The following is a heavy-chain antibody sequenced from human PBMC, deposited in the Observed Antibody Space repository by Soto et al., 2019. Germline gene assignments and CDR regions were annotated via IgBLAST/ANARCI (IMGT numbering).Heavy chain of an antibody. CDR2: IYWDDDR. CDR1: GFSLSTSGVG. CDR3: AHHPYYGLVPYSFDY. J-gene: IGHJ4*02. V-gene: IGHV2-5*02. D-gene: IGHD3-10*01. Sequence: QITLKESGPTLVKPTQTLTLTCTSSGFSLSTSGVGVGWIRQPPGKALELLAVIYWDDDRRSSSSLKSRITITKDTSKIHVVLTVTNMNPMDTATYYSAHHPYYGLVPYSFDYCSQGILVTVSS.